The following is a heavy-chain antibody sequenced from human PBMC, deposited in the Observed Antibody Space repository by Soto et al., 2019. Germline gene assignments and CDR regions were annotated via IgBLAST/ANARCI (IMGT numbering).Heavy chain of an antibody. V-gene: IGHV3-23*01. CDR2: ISGSGGST. J-gene: IGHJ5*02. D-gene: IGHD3-10*01. CDR1: GFTFSSYA. Sequence: GGSLRLSCAASGFTFSSYAMSWVRQAPGKGLEWVSAISGSGGSTYYAGSVKGRFTISRDNSKNTLYLQMNGLRAEDTAVYYCAKDLNSLRTMVRGVRDNWFDPWGQGTLVTVSS. CDR3: AKDLNSLRTMVRGVRDNWFDP.